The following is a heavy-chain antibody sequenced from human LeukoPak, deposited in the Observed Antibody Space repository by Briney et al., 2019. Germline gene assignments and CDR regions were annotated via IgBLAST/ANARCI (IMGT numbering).Heavy chain of an antibody. CDR3: ARDSWVEKRYCSGGSCAGDYYYYGMDV. Sequence: PGGSLRLSCAASGFTFSNYAMHWVRQAPGKGLEWMAVMLSDGSNQYYADSVKGRFTISRDNAKNSLYLQMNSLRAEDTAVYYCARDSWVEKRYCSGGSCAGDYYYYGMDVWGQGTTVTVSS. CDR1: GFTFSNYA. CDR2: MLSDGSNQ. D-gene: IGHD2-15*01. V-gene: IGHV3-33*01. J-gene: IGHJ6*02.